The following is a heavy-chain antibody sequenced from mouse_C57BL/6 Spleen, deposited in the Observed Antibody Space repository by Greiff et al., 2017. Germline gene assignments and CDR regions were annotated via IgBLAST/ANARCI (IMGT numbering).Heavy chain of an antibody. D-gene: IGHD2-3*01. Sequence: QVQLQQSGAELVKPGASVKLSCKASGYTFTEYTIYWVKQRPGQGLEWIGWFYPGSGSKKYNEKFKDKVTLTTDKSSSTVYMGLSRLTSEDSAVYFCARHGDGYYFDYWGQGTTLTVSS. CDR2: FYPGSGSK. J-gene: IGHJ2*01. V-gene: IGHV1-62-2*01. CDR1: GYTFTEYT. CDR3: ARHGDGYYFDY.